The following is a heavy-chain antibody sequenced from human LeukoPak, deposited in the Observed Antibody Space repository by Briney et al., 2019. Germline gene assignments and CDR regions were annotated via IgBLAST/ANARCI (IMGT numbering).Heavy chain of an antibody. J-gene: IGHJ5*02. CDR2: INHSGST. CDR1: GGSFSGYY. CDR3: ARQPCYDYVWGSYRYTSSSWFDP. D-gene: IGHD3-16*02. V-gene: IGHV4-34*01. Sequence: SETLSLTCAVYGGSFSGYYWSWIRQPPGKGLEWIGEINHSGSTYYNPSLKSRITISVDTSKNQFSLKLSSVTAADTAVYYCARQPCYDYVWGSYRYTSSSWFDPWGQGTLVTVSS.